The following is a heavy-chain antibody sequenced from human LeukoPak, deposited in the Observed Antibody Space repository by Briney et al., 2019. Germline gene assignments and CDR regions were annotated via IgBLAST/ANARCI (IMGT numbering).Heavy chain of an antibody. CDR3: AREDYDFWSGYNWFDP. J-gene: IGHJ5*02. CDR1: GFTFSSYE. Sequence: PGGSLRLSCAASGFTFSSYEMNWVRQAPGKGLEWVSYISSSGSTIYYADSVKGRFTISRDNAKNSLYLQMNSLRAEDTAVYYCAREDYDFWSGYNWFDPWGQGTLVTVS. V-gene: IGHV3-48*03. D-gene: IGHD3-3*01. CDR2: ISSSGSTI.